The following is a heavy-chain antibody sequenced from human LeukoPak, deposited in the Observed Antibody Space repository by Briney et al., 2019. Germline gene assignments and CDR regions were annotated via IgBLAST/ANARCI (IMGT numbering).Heavy chain of an antibody. CDR1: GFTVSSNY. CDR2: IYSGGST. Sequence: SGGSLRLSCAASGFTVSSNYMRWARQAPGKGLEWVSVIYSGGSTYYADSVKGRFTISRDNSKNTLYLQMNSLRAGDTAVYYSTRDYYDSSGPEPAFDIWGQGTMVTVSS. V-gene: IGHV3-53*01. J-gene: IGHJ3*02. D-gene: IGHD3-22*01. CDR3: TRDYYDSSGPEPAFDI.